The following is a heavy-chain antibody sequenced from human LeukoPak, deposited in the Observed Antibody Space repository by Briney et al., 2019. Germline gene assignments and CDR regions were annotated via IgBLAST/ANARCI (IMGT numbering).Heavy chain of an antibody. CDR3: ARGGRSSWYFSDYDAFDI. D-gene: IGHD6-13*01. CDR1: GYTFTGYY. V-gene: IGHV1-2*04. J-gene: IGHJ3*02. CDR2: INPNSGGT. Sequence: ASVKVSCKASGYTFTGYYMHWVRQAPGQGLEWMGWINPNSGGTNYAQKFQGWVTMTRDTSISTAYMELSRLRSEDTAVYYCARGGRSSWYFSDYDAFDIWGQGTMVTVSS.